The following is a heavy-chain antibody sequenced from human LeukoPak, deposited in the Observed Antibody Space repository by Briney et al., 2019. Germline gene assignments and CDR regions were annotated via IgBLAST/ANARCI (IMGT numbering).Heavy chain of an antibody. D-gene: IGHD5-18*01. CDR3: ARGGYSYDY. J-gene: IGHJ4*02. CDR2: IYYSGST. V-gene: IGHV4-39*07. Sequence: WVRQPPGKGLEWIGSIYYSGSTYYNPSLKSRVTISVDTSKNQFSLKLSSVTAADTAVYYCARGGYSYDYWGQGTLVTVSS.